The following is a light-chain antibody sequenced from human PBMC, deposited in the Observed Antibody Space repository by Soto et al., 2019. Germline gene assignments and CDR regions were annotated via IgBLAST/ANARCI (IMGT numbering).Light chain of an antibody. CDR2: LEGSGSY. Sequence: QSVLTQSSSASASLGSSVKLTCTLSSGHSSYIIAWHQQQPGKAPRYLMKLEGSGSYNKGSGVPDRFSGSSSGADRYLTISNLQSEDEADYYCETWGSNTQVFGGGTQLTVL. V-gene: IGLV4-60*03. J-gene: IGLJ2*01. CDR3: ETWGSNTQV. CDR1: SGHSSYI.